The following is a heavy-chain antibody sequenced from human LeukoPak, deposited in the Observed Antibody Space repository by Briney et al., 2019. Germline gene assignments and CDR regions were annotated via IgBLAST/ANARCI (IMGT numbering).Heavy chain of an antibody. CDR2: INPNSGGT. J-gene: IGHJ4*02. CDR1: GYTFTGYY. D-gene: IGHD6-25*01. V-gene: IGHV1-2*02. Sequence: ASVKVSCKASGYTFTGYYMHWVRQAPGQGLEWMGWINPNSGGTNYAQKFQGRVTMTRDTSISTAYMELSRLRSDDTAVYYYARDRPRIAAAATYYFDYWGQGTLVTVSS. CDR3: ARDRPRIAAAATYYFDY.